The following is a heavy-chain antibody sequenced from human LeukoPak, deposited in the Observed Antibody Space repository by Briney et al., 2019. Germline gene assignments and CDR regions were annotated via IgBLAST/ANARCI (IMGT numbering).Heavy chain of an antibody. V-gene: IGHV4-39*01. Sequence: SETLSLTCTVSGGSISSSSYYWGWIRQPPGKWLEWIGSIYYSGSTYYNPSLKSRVTISVDTSKNQFSLKLSSVTAADTAVYYCASRTPNNYYGSGSYSALFDYWGQGTLVTVSS. CDR3: ASRTPNNYYGSGSYSALFDY. CDR2: IYYSGST. J-gene: IGHJ4*02. D-gene: IGHD3-10*01. CDR1: GGSISSSSYY.